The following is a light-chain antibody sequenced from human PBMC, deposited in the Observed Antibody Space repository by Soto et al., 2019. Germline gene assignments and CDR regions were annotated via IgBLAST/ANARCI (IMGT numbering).Light chain of an antibody. V-gene: IGLV2-23*01. CDR2: EGS. CDR3: CAYVSSNTLL. CDR1: SXDVGGYDL. Sequence: QSVLTQPASVSGSPGQSITISRTGTSXDVGGYDLVSWYQQHPGKAPKLIIYEGSKRPSGISNRFSGSKSGNTASLIISGLQGDDEGDYYCCAYVSSNTLLFGGGTKVTVL. J-gene: IGLJ3*02.